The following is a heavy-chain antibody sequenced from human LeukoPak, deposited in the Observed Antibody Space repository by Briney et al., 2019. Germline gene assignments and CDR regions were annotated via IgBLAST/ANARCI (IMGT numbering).Heavy chain of an antibody. D-gene: IGHD3-16*01. CDR1: GGSISSGSYY. CDR2: IYTSGST. CDR3: ARVGLKNYFDY. J-gene: IGHJ4*02. Sequence: SQTLSLTCTVSGGSISSGSYYWSWIRQPAGKGLEWIGRIYTSGSTNYNPSLKSRVTISVDTSKNQFSLKLSSVTAADTAVYYCARVGLKNYFDYWGQGTLVTVSS. V-gene: IGHV4-61*02.